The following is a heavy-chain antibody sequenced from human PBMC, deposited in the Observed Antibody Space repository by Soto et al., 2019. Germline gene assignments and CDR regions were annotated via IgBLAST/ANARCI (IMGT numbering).Heavy chain of an antibody. CDR3: ASGLVTTLHY. CDR1: GGSISSGGYS. Sequence: SETLSLTCAVSGGSISSGGYSWSWIRQPPGKGLEWIGYIFHSGSTYYNPSLKSRVTLSVDRSKNHFSLKLSSVTAADTAVYYCASGLVTTLHYWGQGTLVTVS. V-gene: IGHV4-30-2*01. D-gene: IGHD4-17*01. CDR2: IFHSGST. J-gene: IGHJ4*02.